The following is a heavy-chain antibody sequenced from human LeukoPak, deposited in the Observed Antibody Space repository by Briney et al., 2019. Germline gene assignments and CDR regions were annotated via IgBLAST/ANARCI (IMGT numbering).Heavy chain of an antibody. Sequence: GGSLRLSCAASGFTFSSYSMNWVRQAPGKGLEWVSSISSSSSYIYYADSVKGRFTISRDNAKNSLYLQMNSLRAEDTAVYYCARRAGAYSHPYDYWGQGTLVTVSS. CDR1: GFTFSSYS. CDR3: ARRAGAYSHPYDY. D-gene: IGHD4/OR15-4a*01. V-gene: IGHV3-21*04. J-gene: IGHJ4*02. CDR2: ISSSSSYI.